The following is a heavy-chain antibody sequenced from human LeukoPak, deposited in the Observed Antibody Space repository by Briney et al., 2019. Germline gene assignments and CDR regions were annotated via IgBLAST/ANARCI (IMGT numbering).Heavy chain of an antibody. V-gene: IGHV1-46*03. D-gene: IGHD1-26*01. Sequence: ASVKVSCKVSGYTFTDYYMHWVQQAPGKGLEWMGIINPTVGSTTYAQKFQGRVTMTRDTSTSTVFMELSSLRSEDTAVYYCARDGEYSGGYLDYWGQGTLVTVS. J-gene: IGHJ4*02. CDR3: ARDGEYSGGYLDY. CDR1: GYTFTDYY. CDR2: INPTVGST.